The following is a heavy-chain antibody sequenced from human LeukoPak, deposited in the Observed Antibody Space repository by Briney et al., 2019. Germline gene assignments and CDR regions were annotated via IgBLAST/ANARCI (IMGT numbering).Heavy chain of an antibody. CDR1: GVTFDSSA. D-gene: IGHD6-19*01. Sequence: GTSVKVSCKASGVTFDSSALQWVRQARGQRLEWMGWIVLGSGKTHYAQKFQEAVTITRDMSTSTAYMELSSLRSEDTAVYYCAKTTTGYSSGRYPGWPVDYWGQGTLVTVSS. J-gene: IGHJ4*02. CDR3: AKTTTGYSSGRYPGWPVDY. V-gene: IGHV1-58*01. CDR2: IVLGSGKT.